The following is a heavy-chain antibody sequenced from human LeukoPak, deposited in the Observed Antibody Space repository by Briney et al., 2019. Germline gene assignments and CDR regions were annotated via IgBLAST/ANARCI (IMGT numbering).Heavy chain of an antibody. J-gene: IGHJ5*02. Sequence: PGGSLRLSCAASGFTFSTYWMNWFRQTPGKGLEWVAKIKADGGEKDHADSVKGRFTISRDNAKNSLYLQMNSLTADDTTVYYCARDKIEAAVSGSLFDHWGQGTLVTVSS. D-gene: IGHD6-13*01. CDR2: IKADGGEK. CDR1: GFTFSTYW. CDR3: ARDKIEAAVSGSLFDH. V-gene: IGHV3-7*01.